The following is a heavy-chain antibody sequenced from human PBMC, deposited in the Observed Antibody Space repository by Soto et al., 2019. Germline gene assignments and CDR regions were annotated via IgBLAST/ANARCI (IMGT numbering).Heavy chain of an antibody. CDR2: IIPIFGTA. Sequence: SVEVSCKASGGTFSSYAISWVRQAPGQGLEWMGGIIPIFGTANYAQKFQGRVTITADESTSTAYMELSSLRSEDTAVYYCVYGSGSYYNSLQAFDIWGQGTMVTVSS. J-gene: IGHJ3*02. CDR3: VYGSGSYYNSLQAFDI. V-gene: IGHV1-69*13. D-gene: IGHD3-10*01. CDR1: GGTFSSYA.